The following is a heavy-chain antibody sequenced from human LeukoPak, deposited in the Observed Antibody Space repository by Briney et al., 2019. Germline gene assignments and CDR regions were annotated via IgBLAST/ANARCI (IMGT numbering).Heavy chain of an antibody. J-gene: IGHJ4*02. CDR3: ARGSGYYSAHFDY. CDR2: IYYSGST. D-gene: IGHD3-22*01. Sequence: SETLSLTCTVSGGSISSYYWGWIRQPPGKGLEWIGYIYYSGSTNYNPSLKSRVTISVDTSKNQFSLKLSSVTAADTAVYYCARGSGYYSAHFDYWGQGTLVTVSS. CDR1: GGSISSYY. V-gene: IGHV4-59*01.